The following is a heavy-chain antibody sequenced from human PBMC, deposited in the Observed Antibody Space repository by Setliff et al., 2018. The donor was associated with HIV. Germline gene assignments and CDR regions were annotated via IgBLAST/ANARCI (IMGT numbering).Heavy chain of an antibody. Sequence: PSETLSLTCTVSGGSISSYYWSWIRQPPGKGLEWIGYIYYNGNTNYNPSLKSRVTISVDTSKNQLSLKLSSVTAADTAVYYCARVCPPVRYNFWSGYYPKAGYFDYWGQGALVTVSS. D-gene: IGHD3-3*01. CDR2: IYYNGNT. J-gene: IGHJ4*02. CDR1: GGSISSYY. V-gene: IGHV4-59*01. CDR3: ARVCPPVRYNFWSGYYPKAGYFDY.